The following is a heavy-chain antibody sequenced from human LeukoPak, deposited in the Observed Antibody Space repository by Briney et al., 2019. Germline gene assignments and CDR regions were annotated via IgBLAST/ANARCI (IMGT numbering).Heavy chain of an antibody. Sequence: GASVKVSCKASGYTLTSYGISWVRQAPGQGLEWMGWISAYNGNTNYAQKLQGRVTMTTDTSTSTAYMELRSLRSDDTAVYYCARVSADDYYYYYYYYMDVWGKGTTVTVSS. J-gene: IGHJ6*03. CDR3: ARVSADDYYYYYYYYMDV. CDR2: ISAYNGNT. V-gene: IGHV1-18*01. CDR1: GYTLTSYG. D-gene: IGHD3-10*01.